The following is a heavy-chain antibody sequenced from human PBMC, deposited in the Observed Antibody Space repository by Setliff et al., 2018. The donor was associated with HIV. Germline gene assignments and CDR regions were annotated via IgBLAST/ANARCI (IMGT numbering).Heavy chain of an antibody. D-gene: IGHD4-17*01. J-gene: IGHJ3*02. V-gene: IGHV4-38-2*01. CDR1: GYSISSGYY. CDR3: ARGTTLNVVPDAFDI. Sequence: KASETLSLTCDVSGYSISSGYYWGWIRQSPGKGLEWIATIYHTGSTYYNPSLKSRVTISVDTSKNQISLRPNSLTAADTAVYYCARGTTLNVVPDAFDIWGQGTMVTVSS. CDR2: IYHTGST.